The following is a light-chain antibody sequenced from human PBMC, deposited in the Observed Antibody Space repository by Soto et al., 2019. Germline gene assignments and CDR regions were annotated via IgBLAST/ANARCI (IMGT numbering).Light chain of an antibody. CDR2: GAS. Sequence: EIVLTQSPGTLSLSPGERATLSCRASQSVSSSYLAWYQQKPGQAPRLLIYGASSRATGIPDRFSGSGSGTDFTLTISRLEPKDFAVYYCQQYGSSPWTFGRGTKVEIK. J-gene: IGKJ1*01. V-gene: IGKV3-20*01. CDR1: QSVSSSY. CDR3: QQYGSSPWT.